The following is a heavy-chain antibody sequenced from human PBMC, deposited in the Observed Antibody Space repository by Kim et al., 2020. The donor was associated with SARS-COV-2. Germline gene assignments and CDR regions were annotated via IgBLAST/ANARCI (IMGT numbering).Heavy chain of an antibody. CDR2: INHVGSEM. CDR3: TRGGRKRDGYKVN. J-gene: IGHJ4*02. Sequence: GGSLRLSCAASGFTFSSYWMSWVRQAPGKGLEWVANINHVGSEMYYVDSVKGRFTISRDNAKNSLYLEMNSLRAEDTAVYYCTRGGRKRDGYKVNWGQGT. D-gene: IGHD5-12*01. V-gene: IGHV3-7*01. CDR1: GFTFSSYW.